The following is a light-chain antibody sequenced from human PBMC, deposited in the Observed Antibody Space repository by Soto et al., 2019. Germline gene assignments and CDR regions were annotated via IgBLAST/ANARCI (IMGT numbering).Light chain of an antibody. CDR2: DAY. J-gene: IGKJ4*01. CDR3: QQRSNWPALT. Sequence: EIVLTQSPATLSLSPGERATLSCRASQSFRGLLAWYQQKPGQAPRLLIYDAYNRATGIPARFSGSGSGTDFTLTISSLEPEDFAVYYCQQRSNWPALTVGGGNKGDIK. V-gene: IGKV3-11*01. CDR1: QSFRGL.